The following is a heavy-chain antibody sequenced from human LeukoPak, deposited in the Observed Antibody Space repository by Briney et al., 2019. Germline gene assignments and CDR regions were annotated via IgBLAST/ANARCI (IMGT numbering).Heavy chain of an antibody. D-gene: IGHD6-19*01. CDR1: GGSISSYY. V-gene: IGHV4-59*01. J-gene: IGHJ6*02. Sequence: SETLSLTCTVSGGSISSYYWSWIRQPPGKGLEWIGYIYYSGSTNYNPSLKSRVTISVDTSKNPFSLKLSSVTAADTAVYYCATGSIAVAGTSPYYYYGMDVWGQGTTVTVSS. CDR2: IYYSGST. CDR3: ATGSIAVAGTSPYYYYGMDV.